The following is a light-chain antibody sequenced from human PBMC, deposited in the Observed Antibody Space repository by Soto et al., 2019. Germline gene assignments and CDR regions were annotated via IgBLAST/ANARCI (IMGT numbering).Light chain of an antibody. CDR2: WAS. V-gene: IGKV4-1*01. CDR3: QHNATPPYT. Sequence: DIVMTQSPDSLAVSLGERATINCKSSKSVLHSSNNKNYLTWYQQKPGQPPKLLIYWASTRASGVPDRFSGGGAATDFTLTISSLPADDAAVYSCQHNATPPYTFGQGTKVEIK. CDR1: KSVLHSSNNKNY. J-gene: IGKJ2*01.